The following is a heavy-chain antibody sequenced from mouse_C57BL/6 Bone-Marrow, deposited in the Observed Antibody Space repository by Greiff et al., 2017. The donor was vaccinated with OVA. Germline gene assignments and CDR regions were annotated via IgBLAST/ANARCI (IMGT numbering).Heavy chain of an antibody. J-gene: IGHJ4*01. V-gene: IGHV5-15*04. CDR1: GFTFSDYG. CDR2: ISNLAYSI. Sequence: EVKLEESGGGLVQPGGSLKLSCAASGFTFSDYGMAWVRQAPRKGPEWVAFISNLAYSIYYADTVTGRFTISRENAKNTLYLEMSSLRSKDTAMYYCARHPTVGAMDYWGQGTSVTVSS. CDR3: ARHPTVGAMDY. D-gene: IGHD1-1*01.